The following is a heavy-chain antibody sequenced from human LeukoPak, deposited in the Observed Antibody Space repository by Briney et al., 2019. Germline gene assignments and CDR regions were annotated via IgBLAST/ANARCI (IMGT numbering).Heavy chain of an antibody. CDR3: ARLQDYSDYEADF. J-gene: IGHJ4*02. V-gene: IGHV5-51*01. Sequence: GESLKISCKASGYSFTNYWIGWVRQMSGKGLEWMGVIYPGDSDVRYTSSFQGKVTISADKSINIAYLQWSSLKASDTAMYYCARLQDYSDYEADFWGQGTLVTVSS. CDR1: GYSFTNYW. CDR2: IYPGDSDV. D-gene: IGHD4-11*01.